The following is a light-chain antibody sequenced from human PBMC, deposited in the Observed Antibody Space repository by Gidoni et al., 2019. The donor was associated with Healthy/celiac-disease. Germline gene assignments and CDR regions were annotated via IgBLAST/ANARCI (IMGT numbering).Light chain of an antibody. J-gene: IGLJ3*02. CDR2: SNN. CDR3: AAWDDSLNGYWV. CDR1: SSNIGSNT. Sequence: SVLTPPPSASGTPGQKVTSSCSGSSSNIGSNTVNWYQQLPGTAPKLLIYSNNQRPSGVPDRFSGSKSGTSASLAISGLQSEDEADYYCAAWDDSLNGYWVFGGGTKLTVL. V-gene: IGLV1-44*01.